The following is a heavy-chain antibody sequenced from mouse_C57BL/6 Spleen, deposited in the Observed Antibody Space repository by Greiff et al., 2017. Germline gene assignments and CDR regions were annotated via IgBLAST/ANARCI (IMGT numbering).Heavy chain of an antibody. V-gene: IGHV3-6*01. Sequence: EVQLKESGPGLVKPSQSLSLTCSVTGYSITSGYYWNWIRQFPGNKLEWMGYISYDGSNNYKPSLKNRISITHDTSKNQFFLKLNSVTTEDTATYYCARVPFCGSSDWYFDVWGTGTTVTVSS. CDR1: GYSITSGYY. CDR2: ISYDGSN. CDR3: ARVPFCGSSDWYFDV. D-gene: IGHD1-1*01. J-gene: IGHJ1*03.